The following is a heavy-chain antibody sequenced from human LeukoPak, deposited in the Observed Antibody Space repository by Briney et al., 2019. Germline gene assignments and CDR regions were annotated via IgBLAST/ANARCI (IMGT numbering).Heavy chain of an antibody. CDR1: GGSISSYY. CDR3: ARGRIAAAGFGLDY. V-gene: IGHV4-34*01. J-gene: IGHJ4*02. D-gene: IGHD6-13*01. CDR2: INHSGST. Sequence: SETLSLTCTVSGGSISSYYWSWIRQPPGKGLEWIGEINHSGSTNYNPSLKSRVTISVDTSKNQFSLKLSSVTAADTAVYYCARGRIAAAGFGLDYWGQGTLVTVSS.